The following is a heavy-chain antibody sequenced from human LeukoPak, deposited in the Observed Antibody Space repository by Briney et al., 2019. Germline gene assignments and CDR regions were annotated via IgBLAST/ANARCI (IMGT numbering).Heavy chain of an antibody. CDR1: GGPFSDYF. Sequence: SETLSLTCAVSGGPFSDYFWSWIRQSSGKGLEWIGEIHNSGTTNYNPSLNSRVTISEDTSKNQLYLNLSSVTAADTAVYYCARRYYYNLGSFPFDFWGQGTLVTVSS. V-gene: IGHV4-34*01. J-gene: IGHJ4*02. CDR3: ARRYYYNLGSFPFDF. D-gene: IGHD3-10*01. CDR2: IHNSGTT.